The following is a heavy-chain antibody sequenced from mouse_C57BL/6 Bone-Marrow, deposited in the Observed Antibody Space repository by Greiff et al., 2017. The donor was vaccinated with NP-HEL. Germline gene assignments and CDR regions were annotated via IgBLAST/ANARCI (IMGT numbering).Heavy chain of an antibody. Sequence: EVQVVESGPGLVKPSQSLSLTCSVTGYSITSGYYWNWIRQFPGNKLEWMGYISYDGSNNYNPSLKNRISITRDTSKNQFFLKLNSVTTEDTATYYCAGVSHYGSRDYWGQGTTLTVSS. J-gene: IGHJ2*01. V-gene: IGHV3-6*01. CDR3: AGVSHYGSRDY. CDR2: ISYDGSN. CDR1: GYSITSGYY. D-gene: IGHD1-1*01.